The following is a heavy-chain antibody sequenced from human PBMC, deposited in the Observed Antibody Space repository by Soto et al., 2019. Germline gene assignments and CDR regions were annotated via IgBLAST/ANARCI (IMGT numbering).Heavy chain of an antibody. CDR1: GGSFSGYY. D-gene: IGHD7-27*01. CDR2: INHSGST. Sequence: PSETLSLTCAVYGGSFSGYYWSWIRQPPGKGLEWIGEINHSGSTNYNPSLKSRVTTSVDTSKNQISLKLSSVTAADTAVYYCARANWYSEYWGQGTLVTVSS. V-gene: IGHV4-34*01. CDR3: ARANWYSEY. J-gene: IGHJ4*02.